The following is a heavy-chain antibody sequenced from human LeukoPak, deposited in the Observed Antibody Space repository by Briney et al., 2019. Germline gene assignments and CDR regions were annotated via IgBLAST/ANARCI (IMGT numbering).Heavy chain of an antibody. CDR2: ISAYNGNT. V-gene: IGHV1-18*01. D-gene: IGHD2-15*01. CDR3: ARDKAVVAATYFDY. CDR1: GYTFTSYG. J-gene: IGHJ4*02. Sequence: AAVKVSCQASGYTFTSYGISWVRQAPGQGLEWMGWISAYNGNTNYAQKLQGRVTMTTDTSTSTAYMELRSLRSADTAVYCCARDKAVVAATYFDYWGQGTLVTVSS.